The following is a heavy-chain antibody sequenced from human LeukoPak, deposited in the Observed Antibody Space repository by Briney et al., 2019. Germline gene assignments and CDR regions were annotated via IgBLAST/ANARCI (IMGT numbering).Heavy chain of an antibody. Sequence: SETLSLTCTVSGGSISSSSYYWGWIRQPPGKGLEWIGSIYYSGSTYYNPSLKSRVTISVDTSKNQFSLKLSSVTAADTAVYYCARVRPYRSSSWYYNLRWFDPWGQGTLVTVSS. V-gene: IGHV4-39*07. D-gene: IGHD6-13*01. CDR1: GGSISSSSYY. J-gene: IGHJ5*02. CDR3: ARVRPYRSSSWYYNLRWFDP. CDR2: IYYSGST.